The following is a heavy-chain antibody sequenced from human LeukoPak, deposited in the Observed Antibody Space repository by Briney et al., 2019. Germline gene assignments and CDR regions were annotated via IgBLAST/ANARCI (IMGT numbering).Heavy chain of an antibody. CDR3: AREIERDHDILTGPT. CDR2: IYHSGST. V-gene: IGHV4-4*08. Sequence: SETLSLTCTVSGGSISSYYWGWIRQPPGKGLEWIGNIYHSGSTYYNPSLKSRITISLDTSKNQFSLRLSSVTAADTAVYYCAREIERDHDILTGPTWGQGTLVTVSS. CDR1: GGSISSYY. J-gene: IGHJ5*02. D-gene: IGHD3-9*01.